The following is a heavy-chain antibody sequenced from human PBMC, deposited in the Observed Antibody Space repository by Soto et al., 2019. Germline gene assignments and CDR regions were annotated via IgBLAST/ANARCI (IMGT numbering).Heavy chain of an antibody. Sequence: SETLSLTCAVYGGSFSGYYWSWIRQPPGKGLEWIGEINHSGSTNYNPSLKSRVTISVDTSKNQFSLKLSSVTAADTAVYYCARLDPGYYDYIWGSYRLKNYFDYWGQGTLVTVSS. V-gene: IGHV4-34*01. CDR3: ARLDPGYYDYIWGSYRLKNYFDY. CDR1: GGSFSGYY. J-gene: IGHJ4*02. D-gene: IGHD3-16*02. CDR2: INHSGST.